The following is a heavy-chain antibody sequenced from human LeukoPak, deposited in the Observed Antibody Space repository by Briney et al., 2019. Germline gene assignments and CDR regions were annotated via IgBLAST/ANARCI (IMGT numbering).Heavy chain of an antibody. CDR1: GFTVSNNF. Sequence: GGSLRLSCAASGFTVSNNFMSWVRQAPGQGLEWVSLISGGGGTYYAASVKGRFTISRGNPENSLYLQMNSLRPEDTAAYYCARVVDSTRAFHVWGQGTLVIVSS. CDR2: ISGGGGT. D-gene: IGHD2-21*01. J-gene: IGHJ3*01. CDR3: ARVVDSTRAFHV. V-gene: IGHV3-66*01.